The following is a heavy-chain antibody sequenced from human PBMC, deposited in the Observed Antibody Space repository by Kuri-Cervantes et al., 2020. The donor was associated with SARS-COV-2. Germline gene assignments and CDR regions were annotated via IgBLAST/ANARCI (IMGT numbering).Heavy chain of an antibody. V-gene: IGHV3-48*02. CDR1: GFTFSNYD. CDR3: ARYGFGYSTFYDMDV. D-gene: IGHD6-13*01. J-gene: IGHJ6*02. Sequence: ETLSLTCAASGFTFSNYDMNWVRQAPGKGLEWVSYISSSSRTMYNADSVKGRFTISRDNAKNSLYLQMNSLRDEDTAVYCCARYGFGYSTFYDMDVWGQGTTVTVSS. CDR2: ISSSSRTM.